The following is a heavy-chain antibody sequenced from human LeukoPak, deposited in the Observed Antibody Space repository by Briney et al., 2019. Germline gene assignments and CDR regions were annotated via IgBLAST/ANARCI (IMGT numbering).Heavy chain of an antibody. CDR2: INPNSGGT. Sequence: ASVKVSCKASGYTFTGYYMHWVRQAPGQGLEWMGWINPNSGGTNYAQKFQGWVTMTRDTSISTAYMELSRLRSDGTAVYYCARGPMTTVTPFFDYWGQGTLSPSPQ. V-gene: IGHV1-2*04. D-gene: IGHD4-11*01. J-gene: IGHJ4*02. CDR3: ARGPMTTVTPFFDY. CDR1: GYTFTGYY.